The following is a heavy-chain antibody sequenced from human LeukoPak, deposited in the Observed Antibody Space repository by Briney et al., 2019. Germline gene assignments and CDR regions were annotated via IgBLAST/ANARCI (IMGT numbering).Heavy chain of an antibody. CDR3: ARGDVLRYFDWLTVDY. V-gene: IGHV1-18*01. Sequence: CXASGXXFTSYGISWVRQAPGQGVEWMGWISAYNGNTDYAQKLQGRVTMTTDTSTSTAYMELRSLRSDDTAVYYCARGDVLRYFDWLTVDYWGQGTLVTVSS. CDR1: GXXFTSYG. J-gene: IGHJ4*02. CDR2: ISAYNGNT. D-gene: IGHD3-9*01.